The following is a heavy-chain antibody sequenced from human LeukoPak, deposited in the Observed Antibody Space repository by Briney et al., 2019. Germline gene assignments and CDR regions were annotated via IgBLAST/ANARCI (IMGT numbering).Heavy chain of an antibody. Sequence: SQTLSLTCAISGDSVSSISVAWNWLRQSPSRGLEWLGRTYYRSKWYNEYAVSVKGRININPDPSKNQFSLQLNSATPEDTAVYYCALARSEYHYGMDVWGQGATVTVSS. CDR2: TYYRSKWYN. CDR1: GDSVSSISVA. J-gene: IGHJ6*02. V-gene: IGHV6-1*01. CDR3: ALARSEYHYGMDV.